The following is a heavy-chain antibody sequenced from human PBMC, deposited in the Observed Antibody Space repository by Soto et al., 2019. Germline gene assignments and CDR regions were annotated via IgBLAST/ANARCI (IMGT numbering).Heavy chain of an antibody. D-gene: IGHD6-6*01. V-gene: IGHV4-39*01. CDR1: SGSISSSSYT. CDR2: IYYSGTT. CDR3: ARSTIAPHLFMNPSDS. Sequence: SETLSLTCTVSSGSISSSSYTWGWIRQPPGKGLEWIGSIYYSGTTYYNPSLNSRVTVSVDTSKNQFSLKVTSVTAADTAVYYCARSTIAPHLFMNPSDSRGQGTLVTVSS. J-gene: IGHJ5*01.